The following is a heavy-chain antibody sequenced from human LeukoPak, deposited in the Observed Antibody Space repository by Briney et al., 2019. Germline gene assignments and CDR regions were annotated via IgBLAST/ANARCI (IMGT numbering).Heavy chain of an antibody. CDR2: INPNSGGT. V-gene: IGHV1-2*06. CDR1: GYTFTGYY. D-gene: IGHD6-19*01. CDR3: ARGEGPQWLGSYYYYGMDV. Sequence: ASVKVSCKASGYTFTGYYMHWVRQAPGQGLEWMGRINPNSGGTNYAQKFQGRVTMTRDTSISTAYMELSRLRSDDTAVYYCARGEGPQWLGSYYYYGMDVWGQGTTATVSS. J-gene: IGHJ6*02.